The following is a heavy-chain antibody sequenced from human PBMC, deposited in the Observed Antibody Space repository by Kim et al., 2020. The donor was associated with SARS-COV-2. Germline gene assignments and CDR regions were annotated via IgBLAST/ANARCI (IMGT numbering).Heavy chain of an antibody. CDR2: INHSGST. Sequence: SETLSLTCAVYGGSFSGYYWSWIRQPPGKGLEWIGEINHSGSTNYNPSLKSRVTISVDTSKNQFSLKLSSVTAADTAVYYCARFKSFYDFWSGNDAFDIWGQGTMVTVSS. V-gene: IGHV4-34*01. CDR3: ARFKSFYDFWSGNDAFDI. D-gene: IGHD3-3*01. CDR1: GGSFSGYY. J-gene: IGHJ3*02.